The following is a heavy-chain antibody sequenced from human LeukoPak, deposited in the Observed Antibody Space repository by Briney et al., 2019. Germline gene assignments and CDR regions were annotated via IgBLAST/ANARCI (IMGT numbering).Heavy chain of an antibody. J-gene: IGHJ4*02. D-gene: IGHD1/OR15-1a*01. CDR3: VKASEHYDS. CDR2: ISTNGGIT. V-gene: IGHV3-64D*06. Sequence: PGRSLRLSCSASGFTFSTYGMHWVRQGPGKGLEQVAAISTNGGITVYADSVKGRFTISRDNSKNTLYLQMSGLRAADTAVYYCVKASEHYDSWGQGTLVTVSS. CDR1: GFTFSTYG.